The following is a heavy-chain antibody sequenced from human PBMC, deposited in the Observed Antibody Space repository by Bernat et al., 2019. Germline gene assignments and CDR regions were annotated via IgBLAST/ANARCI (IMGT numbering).Heavy chain of an antibody. J-gene: IGHJ4*02. V-gene: IGHV1-3*01. CDR2: INAGNGNT. D-gene: IGHD6-6*01. CDR1: GYTFTSYA. CDR3: ARERIAARPLIDY. Sequence: QVQLVQSGAEVKKPGASVKVSCKASGYTFTSYAMHWVRQAPGQRLEWMGWINAGNGNTKYSQKFQGRVTITRDTSASTAYMELSSLRSEDTAVYYCARERIAARPLIDYWGQGTLVTVSS.